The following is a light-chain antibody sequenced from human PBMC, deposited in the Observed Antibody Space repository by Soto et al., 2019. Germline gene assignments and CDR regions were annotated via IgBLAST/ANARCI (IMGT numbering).Light chain of an antibody. CDR2: TAS. V-gene: IGKV1-39*01. CDR3: QQSYSAPFT. J-gene: IGKJ2*01. Sequence: DIQMTQSPSSLPASVGDRVTITCRASQSISTYLNWYQQKPGKAPKLLIHTASSLQGGVPSRFSGSGSGTDFTLTISSLQPEDFATYYCQQSYSAPFTFGQGTKLEIK. CDR1: QSISTY.